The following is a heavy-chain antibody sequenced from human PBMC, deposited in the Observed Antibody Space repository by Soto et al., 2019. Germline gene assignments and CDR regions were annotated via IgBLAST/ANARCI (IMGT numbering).Heavy chain of an antibody. CDR3: AREGNLEYSSSSSGYSYYYYGMDV. V-gene: IGHV5-10-1*01. CDR2: IDPSDSYS. D-gene: IGHD6-6*01. J-gene: IGHJ6*02. Sequence: PGESLKISCKASGYNFTTFWISWMRQVPGKGLEWMGRIDPSDSYSNYSPSFQGHITISADKSISTAYLQWSSLKASDTAMYYCAREGNLEYSSSSSGYSYYYYGMDVWGQGTTVTVSS. CDR1: GYNFTTFW.